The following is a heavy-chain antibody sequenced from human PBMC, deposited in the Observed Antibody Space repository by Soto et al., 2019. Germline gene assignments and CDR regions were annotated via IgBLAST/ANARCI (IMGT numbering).Heavy chain of an antibody. CDR3: ARENRKHDDSGYLDS. CDR2: IHYSGST. J-gene: IGHJ4*02. CDR1: GDTIIGGAYY. V-gene: IGHV4-31*11. D-gene: IGHD3-22*01. Sequence: SETLSLTCAVSGDTIIGGAYYWTWIRQHPGKGLEWIGNIHYSGSTDYKPSLKSRVTISLDTSKNHFSLKLSSVTAADTAVYYCARENRKHDDSGYLDSWGQGTLVTLSS.